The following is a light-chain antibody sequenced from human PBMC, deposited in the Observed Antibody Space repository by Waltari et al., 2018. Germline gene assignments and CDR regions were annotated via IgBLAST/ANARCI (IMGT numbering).Light chain of an antibody. V-gene: IGKV1-39*01. CDR3: QQGSSTPYT. CDR2: DAS. J-gene: IGKJ2*01. CDR1: QSISSY. Sequence: DIPMTHSPPSLSASVGDRVTITCRASQSISSYLNWYQQKPGKAPKVVIYDASSLQSGVPSRFSGSGSGTDFTLTISSLQPEDFATYYCQQGSSTPYTFGQGTKLEI.